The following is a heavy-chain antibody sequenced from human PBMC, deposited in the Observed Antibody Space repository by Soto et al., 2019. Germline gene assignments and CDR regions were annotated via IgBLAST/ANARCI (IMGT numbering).Heavy chain of an antibody. J-gene: IGHJ6*02. V-gene: IGHV4-4*07. CDR2: IYTSAST. CDR3: AKDREEGYNFYYGMDV. D-gene: IGHD5-12*01. CDR1: GAAGNNYC. Sequence: TTPVPRIVAGAAGNNYCWSCIRQTTGKGLEWIGRIYTSASTNYSPSFKGRVTLSVDTSENQVFLKLTSVAAADTAIYYCAKDREEGYNFYYGMDVRGHRATVTVSS.